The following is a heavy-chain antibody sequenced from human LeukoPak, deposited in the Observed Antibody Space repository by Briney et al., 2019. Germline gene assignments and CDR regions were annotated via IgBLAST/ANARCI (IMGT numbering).Heavy chain of an antibody. CDR1: GGSVSSGSYY. D-gene: IGHD3-9*01. J-gene: IGHJ4*02. CDR3: ARDEAYYDILTGYYREGGFDY. CDR2: IYYSGST. V-gene: IGHV4-61*01. Sequence: PSETLSLTCTVSGGSVSSGSYYWSWIRQPPGKGLEWIGYIYYSGSTNYNPSLKSRVTISVDTSKNQFSLKLSSVTAADTAVYYCARDEAYYDILTGYYREGGFDYWGQGTLVTVSS.